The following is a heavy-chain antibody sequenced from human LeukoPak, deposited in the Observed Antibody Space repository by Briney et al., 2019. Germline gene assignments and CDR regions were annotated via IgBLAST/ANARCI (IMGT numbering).Heavy chain of an antibody. V-gene: IGHV1-18*01. Sequence: ASVKVSCKASGYTFTSYGISWVRQAPGQGLEWMGWISAYNGNTNYAQKLQGRVTMTTDTSTSTAYMGLRSLRSDDTAVYYCARYSYGYPYYYGMDVWSQGTTVTVSS. J-gene: IGHJ6*02. CDR2: ISAYNGNT. CDR1: GYTFTSYG. D-gene: IGHD5-18*01. CDR3: ARYSYGYPYYYGMDV.